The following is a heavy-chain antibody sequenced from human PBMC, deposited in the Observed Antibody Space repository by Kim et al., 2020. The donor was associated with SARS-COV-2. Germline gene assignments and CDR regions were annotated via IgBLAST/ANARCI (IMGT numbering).Heavy chain of an antibody. CDR3: ARADSNNWFYFDS. D-gene: IGHD1-1*01. CDR2: IYPGDSDD. CDR1: GYSFTRFW. V-gene: IGHV5-51*01. Sequence: GESLKISCQGSGYSFTRFWIAWVRQMPGKGLEWMGSIYPGDSDDRYSPSFQGQVTISADKSINTAYLQWSSLKASDTAMYYCARADSNNWFYFDSWGQGTLVSVSS. J-gene: IGHJ4*02.